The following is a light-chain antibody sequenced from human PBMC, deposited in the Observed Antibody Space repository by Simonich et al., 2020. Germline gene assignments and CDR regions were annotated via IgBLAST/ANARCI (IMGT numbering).Light chain of an antibody. J-gene: IGKJ3*01. CDR3: QQYYSTPFT. V-gene: IGKV4-1*01. Sequence: DIVMTQSPDSLSVSMGERATINCKSSKNVLYSSNNKNYLAWYQQKPGQPPKLLIYWASTRESGVPDRFSGSGSETDFTLTISSLQAEDVAVYYCQQYYSTPFTFDPGTKVDIK. CDR2: WAS. CDR1: KNVLYSSNNKNY.